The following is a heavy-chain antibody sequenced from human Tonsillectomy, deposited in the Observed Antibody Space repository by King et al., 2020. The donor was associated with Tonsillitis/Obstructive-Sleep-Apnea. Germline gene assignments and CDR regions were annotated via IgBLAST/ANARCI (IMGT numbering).Heavy chain of an antibody. CDR1: GFTFSNYA. J-gene: IGHJ4*02. Sequence: DVQLVESGGGLVQPGGSLRLSCAASGFTFSNYAMSWVRQAPGKGLEWVSAISGSDGYTSYADSVKGRLTISRDNSKNTLYLQIDSLRAEDTAVYYCAKFRSSGYYYDFDYWGQGTLVTVSS. CDR3: AKFRSSGYYYDFDY. D-gene: IGHD3-22*01. V-gene: IGHV3-23*04. CDR2: ISGSDGYT.